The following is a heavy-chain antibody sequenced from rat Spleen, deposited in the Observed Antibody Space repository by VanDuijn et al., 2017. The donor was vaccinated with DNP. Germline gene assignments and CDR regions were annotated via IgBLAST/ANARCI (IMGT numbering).Heavy chain of an antibody. V-gene: IGHV5S13*01. CDR2: ITNTGGNI. D-gene: IGHD1-9*01. J-gene: IGHJ2*01. Sequence: EVQLVESGGGLVQPGRSLKLSCAASGFTFSNFGMAWVRQAPGKGLEWVASITNTGGNIYYPDSVKGRFTISRDNAKSTLYLQMDSLRSEDTATYYCTRLAILRVYLRYYFDYWGQGVMVTVSS. CDR1: GFTFSNFG. CDR3: TRLAILRVYLRYYFDY.